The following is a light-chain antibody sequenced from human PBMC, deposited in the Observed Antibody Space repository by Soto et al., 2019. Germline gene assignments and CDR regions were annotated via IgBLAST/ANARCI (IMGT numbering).Light chain of an antibody. Sequence: EIVMTQSPATLSVSPGERATLSCRASRGISSNLAWYQQKPGQAPRLLIYGASSRATGIPDRFSGSGSGTDFTLTISRLEPEDFAVYYCQQYGSSLTWTFGQGTKV. CDR3: QQYGSSLTWT. CDR2: GAS. V-gene: IGKV3-20*01. J-gene: IGKJ1*01. CDR1: RGISSN.